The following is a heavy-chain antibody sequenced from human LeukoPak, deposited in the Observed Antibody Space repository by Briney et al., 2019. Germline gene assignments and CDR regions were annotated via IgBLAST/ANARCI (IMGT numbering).Heavy chain of an antibody. CDR3: ARDRRYFDTGGLGGPDY. V-gene: IGHV3-23*01. J-gene: IGHJ4*02. Sequence: PGGSLRLSCAASGFTFSSYAMSWVRQAPGKGLEWVSLISGSGGTTYYADSVKGRFTISRDNAKNSLFLQMNNLRAEDTAVYYCARDRRYFDTGGLGGPDYWGQGTLITVSS. D-gene: IGHD2-8*02. CDR2: ISGSGGTT. CDR1: GFTFSSYA.